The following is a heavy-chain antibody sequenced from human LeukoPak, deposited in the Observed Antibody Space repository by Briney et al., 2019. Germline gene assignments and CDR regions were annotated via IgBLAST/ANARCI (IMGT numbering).Heavy chain of an antibody. CDR3: ARVWGPVAGVIDH. V-gene: IGHV1-18*04. D-gene: IGHD6-19*01. J-gene: IGHJ4*02. CDR1: GYTFTSYG. CDR2: ISGHNGNT. Sequence: ASVKVSCKASGYTFTSYGITWVRQAPGQGLEWMGWISGHNGNTKYAQKIQGRVTLTRDRSKSTAYMELRSLRSDDTAVYYCARVWGPVAGVIDHWGQGTLVTVSS.